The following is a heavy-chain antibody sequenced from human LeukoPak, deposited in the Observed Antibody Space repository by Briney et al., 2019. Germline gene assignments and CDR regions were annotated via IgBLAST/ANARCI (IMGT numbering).Heavy chain of an antibody. D-gene: IGHD3-16*01. CDR3: ARARGVHYDSPWGLPY. CDR2: IYYSGST. J-gene: IGHJ4*02. CDR1: GSSISSYY. Sequence: SETLSLTCTVSGSSISSYYWSWIRQPPGKGLEWIGYIYYSGSTNYNPSLKSRVAISIDTSKNQFSLKLSSVTAADTAVYYCARARGVHYDSPWGLPYGGKGPLVTVS. V-gene: IGHV4-59*01.